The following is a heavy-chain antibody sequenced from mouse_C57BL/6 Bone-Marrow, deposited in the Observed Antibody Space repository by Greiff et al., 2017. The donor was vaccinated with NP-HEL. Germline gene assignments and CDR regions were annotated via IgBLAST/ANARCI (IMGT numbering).Heavy chain of an antibody. D-gene: IGHD2-3*01. V-gene: IGHV5-4*01. CDR3: ARDIYDGYLYYFDY. CDR2: ISDGGSYT. CDR1: GFTFSSYA. Sequence: EVQLVESGGGLVKPGGSLKLSCAASGFTFSSYAMSWVRQTPEKRLEWVATISDGGSYTYYPDNVKGRFTISRDNAKNNLYLQMSHLKSEDTAMYYCARDIYDGYLYYFDYWGQGTTRTVSS. J-gene: IGHJ2*01.